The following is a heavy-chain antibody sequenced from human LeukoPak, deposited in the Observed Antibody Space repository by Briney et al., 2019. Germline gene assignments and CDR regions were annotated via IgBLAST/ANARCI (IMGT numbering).Heavy chain of an antibody. CDR2: IYSGGST. CDR1: GFTFSSYG. J-gene: IGHJ4*02. V-gene: IGHV3-NL1*01. Sequence: PGGSLRRSCAASGFTFSSYGMHWVRQAPGKGLEWVSVIYSGGSTYYADSVKGRFTISRDNAKNSVYLQMNSLRVEDTAVYYCGRGWAVDFWGQGTLVTVSS. CDR3: GRGWAVDF. D-gene: IGHD5-24*01.